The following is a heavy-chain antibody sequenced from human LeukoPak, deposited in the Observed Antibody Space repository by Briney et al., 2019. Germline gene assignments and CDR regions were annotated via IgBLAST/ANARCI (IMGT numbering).Heavy chain of an antibody. V-gene: IGHV4-34*01. CDR3: AREGTPAAVFDY. D-gene: IGHD2-2*01. CDR1: GLAFSSYS. Sequence: LRLSCVASGLAFSSYSMHWVRQPPGKGLEWIGEINHSGSTNYNPSLRSRVTISVDTSKNQFSLKLSSVTAADTAVYYCAREGTPAAVFDYWGQGTLVTVSS. J-gene: IGHJ4*02. CDR2: INHSGST.